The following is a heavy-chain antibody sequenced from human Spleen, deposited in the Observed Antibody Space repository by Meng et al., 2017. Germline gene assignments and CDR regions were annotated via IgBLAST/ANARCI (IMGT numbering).Heavy chain of an antibody. CDR1: GYSFSTYW. J-gene: IGHJ4*02. CDR3: ARSHIPGIIAAGLY. Sequence: GESLKISCKGSGYSFSTYWIGWVRQMPGKGLEWMGVIDPSDSETRYSPSFQGQVTISADKSISTAYLQWSSLKASDTAIYYCARSHIPGIIAAGLYWGQGILVTVSS. CDR2: IDPSDSET. D-gene: IGHD6-13*01. V-gene: IGHV5-51*01.